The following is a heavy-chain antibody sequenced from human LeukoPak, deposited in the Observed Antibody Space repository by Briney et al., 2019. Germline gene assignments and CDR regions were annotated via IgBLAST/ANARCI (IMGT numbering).Heavy chain of an antibody. J-gene: IGHJ4*02. V-gene: IGHV3-53*01. CDR1: GFTLSSNY. CDR2: IFSGGST. D-gene: IGHD3-9*01. CDR3: ARVAPLDYDSPLAIYFDY. Sequence: GSLRLSCAGSGFTLSSNYMSWVRQAPGEGLEGVSVIFSGGSTYYADSPKGRFTISRDNSKKHLYLQMNSLSAQDTDVYYCARVAPLDYDSPLAIYFDYWGQGTLVTVS.